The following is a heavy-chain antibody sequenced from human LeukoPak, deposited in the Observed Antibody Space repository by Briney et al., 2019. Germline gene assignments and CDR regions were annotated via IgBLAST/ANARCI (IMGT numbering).Heavy chain of an antibody. CDR2: ISSSGSTI. J-gene: IGHJ4*02. CDR1: GFTFSDYY. CDR3: ARGGYDYVWGSYSLFDY. V-gene: IGHV3-11*01. Sequence: GGSLRLSCAASGFTFSDYYMSWIRQAPGKGLEWVSYISSSGSTIYYADSVKGRFTISRDNAKNSLYLQMNSLTAADTAVYYCARGGYDYVWGSYSLFDYWGREPWSPSPQ. D-gene: IGHD3-16*01.